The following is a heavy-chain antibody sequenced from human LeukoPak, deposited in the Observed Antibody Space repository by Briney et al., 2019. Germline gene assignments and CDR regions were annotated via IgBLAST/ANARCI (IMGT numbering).Heavy chain of an antibody. J-gene: IGHJ4*02. CDR1: GFTLSSFE. Sequence: GGSLRLSCAASGFTLSSFEMNWVRQAPGKGLEWVSYISSSGRTIYYADSVKGRFTISRDNAKNSLYLQMNSLRAEDTAVYYCARDRECHLWGQGTLVTVSS. D-gene: IGHD3-10*01. CDR2: ISSSGRTI. V-gene: IGHV3-48*03. CDR3: ARDRECHL.